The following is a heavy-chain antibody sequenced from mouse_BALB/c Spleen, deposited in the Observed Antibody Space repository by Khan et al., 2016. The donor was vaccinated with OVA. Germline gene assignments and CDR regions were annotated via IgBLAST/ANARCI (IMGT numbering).Heavy chain of an antibody. Sequence: VQLQQSGPGLVAPSQSLSITCTISGFSLTSYGVHWVRQPPGKGLEWLVVIWSDGSTTYNSALKSRLSISKDHSKSQVFLKMNSLQTDDTAMYYCARHDGYAHYYAMDYWGQGTSVTVSS. CDR3: ARHDGYAHYYAMDY. CDR1: GFSLTSYG. J-gene: IGHJ4*01. V-gene: IGHV2-6-1*01. D-gene: IGHD2-3*01. CDR2: IWSDGST.